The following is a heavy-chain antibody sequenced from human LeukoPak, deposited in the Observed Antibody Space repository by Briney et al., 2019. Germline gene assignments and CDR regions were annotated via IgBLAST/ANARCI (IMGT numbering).Heavy chain of an antibody. CDR1: GFTFSNAW. CDR2: IKSKTDGGTT. Sequence: GGSLRLSCAASGFTFSNAWMSWVRQAPGKGLEWVGRIKSKTDGGTTDYAAPVKGRFTISRDDSKNTLYLQMKRLKTEDKAPYYLTTDSPEFSSTSCYPRYYYYYMDVWGKGTTVTVSS. V-gene: IGHV3-15*01. CDR3: TTDSPEFSSTSCYPRYYYYYMDV. J-gene: IGHJ6*03. D-gene: IGHD2-2*01.